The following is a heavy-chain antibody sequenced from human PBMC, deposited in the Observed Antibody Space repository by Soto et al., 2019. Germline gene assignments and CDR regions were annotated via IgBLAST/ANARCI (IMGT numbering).Heavy chain of an antibody. CDR3: AHSFGVAGIGYYHPAMDV. Sequence: QITLREPGPPLVKPTQTLTLTCTFSGFSLSTSGVGVAWIRQPPGKALERLALIYWDDDKRYSPCLKSRHTITQDTSKTQVDLTLSNMDPVDSPTYCGAHSFGVAGIGYYHPAMDVWGQRTEVPVS. V-gene: IGHV2-5*02. CDR2: IYWDDDK. J-gene: IGHJ6*02. D-gene: IGHD3-3*01. CDR1: GFSLSTSGVG.